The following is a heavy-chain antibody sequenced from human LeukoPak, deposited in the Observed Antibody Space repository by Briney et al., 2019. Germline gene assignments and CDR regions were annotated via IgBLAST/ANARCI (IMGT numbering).Heavy chain of an antibody. J-gene: IGHJ6*02. Sequence: GGSLRLSCAASGFTFSSYGMHWVRQAPGKGLEWVSTISGSGGSKHYADSVEGRFTISRDNSKNTVYLQMNSLRAEDTAIYYCAKLTSASGAYGVDVWGQGTTVTVSS. V-gene: IGHV3-23*01. CDR2: ISGSGGSK. D-gene: IGHD3-10*01. CDR1: GFTFSSYG. CDR3: AKLTSASGAYGVDV.